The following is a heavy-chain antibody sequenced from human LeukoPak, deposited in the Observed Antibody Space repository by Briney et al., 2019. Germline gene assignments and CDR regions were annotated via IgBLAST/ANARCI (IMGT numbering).Heavy chain of an antibody. CDR3: AKEAVAGPAHYCYGMDV. D-gene: IGHD6-19*01. J-gene: IGHJ6*02. Sequence: GRSLRLSCAASGFTFSGYGMHWVRQAPGKGLEWVAVISYDGSNKYYADSVKGRFTISRDNSKNTLYLQMNSLRAEDTAVYYCAKEAVAGPAHYCYGMDVWGQGTTVTVSS. CDR2: ISYDGSNK. CDR1: GFTFSGYG. V-gene: IGHV3-30*18.